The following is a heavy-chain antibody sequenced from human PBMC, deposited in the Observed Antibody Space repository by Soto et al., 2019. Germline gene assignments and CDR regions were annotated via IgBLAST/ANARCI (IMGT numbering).Heavy chain of an antibody. CDR1: GFTLSYYW. D-gene: IGHD1-26*01. Sequence: GGSLRLSCAASGFTLSYYWMHWVRQAPGKGLVWVSRINSDGSTTNYADSVKGRFTISRGNAKNTLYLEMNSLRVEDTAVYYCANFYSGSYSTYWGQGTLVTVSS. CDR3: ANFYSGSYSTY. V-gene: IGHV3-74*01. CDR2: INSDGSTT. J-gene: IGHJ4*02.